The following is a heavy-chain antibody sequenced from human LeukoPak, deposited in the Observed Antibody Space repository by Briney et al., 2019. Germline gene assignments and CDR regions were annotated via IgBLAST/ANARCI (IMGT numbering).Heavy chain of an antibody. CDR2: ISAYNGNT. CDR3: ARNLRGTQLDAFDI. D-gene: IGHD1-1*01. V-gene: IGHV1-18*01. CDR1: GYTFTSYG. Sequence: ASVKVSCKASGYTFTSYGISWVRQAPGQGLEWMGWISAYNGNTNYAQKLQGRVTMTTDTSTSTAYMELRSLRSDDTAVYYCARNLRGTQLDAFDIWGQGTMVTVSS. J-gene: IGHJ3*02.